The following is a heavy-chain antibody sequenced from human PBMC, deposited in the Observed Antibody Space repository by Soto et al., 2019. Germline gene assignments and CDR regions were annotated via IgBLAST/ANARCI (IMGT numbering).Heavy chain of an antibody. J-gene: IGHJ4*02. CDR3: ARASSRWGSEAAY. CDR2: MYSDGTT. V-gene: IGHV3-53*01. CDR1: GLTVSGNY. Sequence: EVQLVESGGGLIQPGGSLRLSCAASGLTVSGNYMGLVRQAPGKGLEWVSGMYSDGTTNYADSVKGRFTIFRDNSKNTLFLQMNSLRVEDTAVYHCARASSRWGSEAAYWGQGTLVTVSS. D-gene: IGHD7-27*01.